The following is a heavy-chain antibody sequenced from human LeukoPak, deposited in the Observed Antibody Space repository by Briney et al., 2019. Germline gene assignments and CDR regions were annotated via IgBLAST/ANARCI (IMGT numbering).Heavy chain of an antibody. V-gene: IGHV1-8*01. J-gene: IGHJ6*03. CDR3: ARGGIFGIVPTYFYYSMDV. D-gene: IGHD3-3*01. CDR1: GYTFTSYD. CDR2: MNPNSGNT. Sequence: GASVKVSCKASGYTFTSYDINWVRQATGQGLEWMGWMNPNSGNTGYAQKFQGRVTMTRNTSISTAYMELSSLRSEDTAIYYCARGGIFGIVPTYFYYSMDVWGKGTTVTVSS.